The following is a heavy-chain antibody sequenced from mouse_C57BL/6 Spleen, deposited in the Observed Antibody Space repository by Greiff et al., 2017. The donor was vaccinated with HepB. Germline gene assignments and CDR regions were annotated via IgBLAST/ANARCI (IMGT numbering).Heavy chain of an antibody. Sequence: VQLQQSGPELVKPGASVKISCKASGYAFSSSWMNWVKQRPGKGLEWIGRLYPGDGATNYNGKYKGKATLTADKSYSTAYLQLNSLTSEDSAVYFCASYGAYYSNAYYFDYWGQGTTLTVSS. J-gene: IGHJ2*01. CDR2: LYPGDGAT. V-gene: IGHV1-82*01. CDR3: ASYGAYYSNAYYFDY. D-gene: IGHD2-5*01. CDR1: GYAFSSSW.